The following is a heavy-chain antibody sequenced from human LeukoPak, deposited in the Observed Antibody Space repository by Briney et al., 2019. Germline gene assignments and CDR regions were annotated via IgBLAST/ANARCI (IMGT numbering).Heavy chain of an antibody. Sequence: PSQSLSLTCAVYGGSFSGYYWSWIRQPPRKGLEWIGEINHSGSTNYNPSLKSRVTISVDTSKNQFSLKLSSVTAADTAVYYCASDVTGTLTYDYWGQGTLVTVSS. V-gene: IGHV4-34*01. CDR1: GGSFSGYY. CDR3: ASDVTGTLTYDY. D-gene: IGHD1-20*01. CDR2: INHSGST. J-gene: IGHJ4*02.